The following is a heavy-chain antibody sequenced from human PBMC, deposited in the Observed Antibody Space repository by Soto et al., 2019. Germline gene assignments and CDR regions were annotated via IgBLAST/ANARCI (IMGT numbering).Heavy chain of an antibody. CDR1: GGSISSYD. J-gene: IGHJ4*02. D-gene: IGHD3-10*01. CDR2: CYSSATT. V-gene: IGHV4-4*07. CDR3: ARVGLRGYYFDY. Sequence: PSHTLPLTCTVWGGSISSYDWSCIRQTAGKGLGWIGLCYSSATTNYSPSLKSRVTMSVDTSKKQFSLKLSSVTAADTAVYYCARVGLRGYYFDYWGQGTLVTVSS.